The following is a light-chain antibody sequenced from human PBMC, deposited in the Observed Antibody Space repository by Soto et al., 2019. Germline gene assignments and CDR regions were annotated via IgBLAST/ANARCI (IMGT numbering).Light chain of an antibody. J-gene: IGLJ3*02. V-gene: IGLV1-47*01. CDR2: RND. CDR3: SAWDDSLSGPV. Sequence: QSVLTQPPSASGTPGQRVTISCCGSSSNIGSNYVYWYRQLPGTAPNVLIYRNDERPSGVPDRFSGSKSGSSASLAISGLRSEDEADYYCSAWDDSLSGPVFGRGTKLTV. CDR1: SSNIGSNY.